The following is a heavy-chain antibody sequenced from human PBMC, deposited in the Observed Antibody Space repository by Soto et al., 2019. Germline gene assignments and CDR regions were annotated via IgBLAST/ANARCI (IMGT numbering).Heavy chain of an antibody. Sequence: ASVKVSCKASGYTLTSYGISWVRQAPGQGLEWMGWISAYNGNTNYAQKFQGRVTMTTDTSTSTAYMELRSLRSDDTAVYYCARTETYSYAEYYFDYWGQGTLVTVSS. CDR2: ISAYNGNT. J-gene: IGHJ4*02. D-gene: IGHD5-18*01. CDR3: ARTETYSYAEYYFDY. V-gene: IGHV1-18*01. CDR1: GYTLTSYG.